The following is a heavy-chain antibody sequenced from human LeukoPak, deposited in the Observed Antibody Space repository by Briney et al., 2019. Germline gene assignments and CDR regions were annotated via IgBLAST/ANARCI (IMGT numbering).Heavy chain of an antibody. CDR2: IYPGDSDT. D-gene: IGHD2-15*01. V-gene: IGHV5-51*01. CDR1: GYRFTSYW. J-gene: IGHJ5*02. CDR3: ARYYCSGGSCYSADYNWFDP. Sequence: HGESLKISCKGSGYRFTSYWIGWVRQMPGKGLEWMGIIYPGDSDTRYSPSFQGQITISADRSITSAYLQWSSLKASDSAMYYCARYYCSGGSCYSADYNWFDPWGQGTLVTVSS.